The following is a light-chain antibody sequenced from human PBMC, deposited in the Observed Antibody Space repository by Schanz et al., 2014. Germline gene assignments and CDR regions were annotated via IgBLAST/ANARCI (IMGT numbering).Light chain of an antibody. V-gene: IGLV2-14*02. CDR2: DVS. CDR1: SSDVGTYNL. J-gene: IGLJ2*01. Sequence: QSALTQPASVSGSPGQSITISCTGTSSDVGTYNLVSWYQQHPGKAPKVMIYDVSYRPSGVSNRFSGSKSGNTASLTISGLQSEDEADYYCSSYASNSNVLFGGGTKVTVL. CDR3: SSYASNSNVL.